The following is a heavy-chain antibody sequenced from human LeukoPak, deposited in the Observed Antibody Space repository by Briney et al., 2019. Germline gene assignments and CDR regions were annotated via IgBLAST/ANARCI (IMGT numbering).Heavy chain of an antibody. J-gene: IGHJ4*02. CDR3: AKVWGYLGDKDY. V-gene: IGHV3-30*18. CDR1: GFTFSSYG. Sequence: GGSLRLSCAASGFTFSSYGMHWVRQAPGKGVEWVAVISYDGSNKYYADSVKGRFTITRDNSKNTLYLQMNSLRAEDTAVYYCAKVWGYLGDKDYWGQGTLVTVSS. D-gene: IGHD7-27*01. CDR2: ISYDGSNK.